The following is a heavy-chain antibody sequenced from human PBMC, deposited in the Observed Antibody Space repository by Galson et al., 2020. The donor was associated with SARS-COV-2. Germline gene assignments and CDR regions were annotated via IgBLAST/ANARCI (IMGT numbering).Heavy chain of an antibody. J-gene: IGHJ6*02. V-gene: IGHV3-11*01. Sequence: GGSLRLSCAASGFTFSDYYMSWIRQAPGKGLEWVSYISSSGSTIYYADSVKGRFTISRDNAKNSLYLQMNSLRAEDTAVYYCARAGGLGSNYRRRYYYYGMDVWGQGTTVTVSS. D-gene: IGHD3-10*01. CDR2: ISSSGSTI. CDR1: GFTFSDYY. CDR3: ARAGGLGSNYRRRYYYYGMDV.